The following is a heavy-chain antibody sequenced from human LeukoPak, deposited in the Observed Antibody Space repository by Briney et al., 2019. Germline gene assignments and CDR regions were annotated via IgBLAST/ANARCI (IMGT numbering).Heavy chain of an antibody. CDR3: ARDPGPYYYDSSGYYSD. D-gene: IGHD3-22*01. J-gene: IGHJ4*02. CDR2: IDHSGST. Sequence: SETLSLTCAVYGGSFSGYYWSWIRQPPGKGLEWIGEIDHSGSTKYNPSLKSRVSISVDTSKNQFSLKLSSVTAADTAVYYCARDPGPYYYDSSGYYSDWGQGTLVTVSS. CDR1: GGSFSGYY. V-gene: IGHV4-34*01.